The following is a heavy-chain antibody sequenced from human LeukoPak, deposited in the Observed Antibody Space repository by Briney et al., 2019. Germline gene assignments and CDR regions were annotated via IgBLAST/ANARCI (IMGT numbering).Heavy chain of an antibody. CDR1: GFSLNIYA. Sequence: GGSLRLSCTASGFSLNIYAMNWVRQAPGKGLEWLSYIGTSSNNIKYADSVKGRFTISRDNAKDSLYLQMNSLRDEDTAIYYCARDVVTPREDWDYYYGMDVWGQGTTVTVSS. D-gene: IGHD1-26*01. CDR2: IGTSSNNI. J-gene: IGHJ6*02. V-gene: IGHV3-48*02. CDR3: ARDVVTPREDWDYYYGMDV.